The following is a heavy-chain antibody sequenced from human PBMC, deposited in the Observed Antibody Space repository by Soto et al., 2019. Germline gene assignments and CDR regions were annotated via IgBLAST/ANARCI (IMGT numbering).Heavy chain of an antibody. CDR3: ATIGDVTFHY. J-gene: IGHJ4*02. CDR2: TKPDETET. V-gene: IGHV3-7*02. CDR1: GLALSTYW. D-gene: IGHD4-4*01. Sequence: GGSLRLSCTTSGLALSTYWMAWVRQAPGKGLEWVGNTKPDETETYYADSVEGRFTISRDNAKSSLYLQMDSLRVEDTAVYYCATIGDVTFHYWGQGTPVTVSS.